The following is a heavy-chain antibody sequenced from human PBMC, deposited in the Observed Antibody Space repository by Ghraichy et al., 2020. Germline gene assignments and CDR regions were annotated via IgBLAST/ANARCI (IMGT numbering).Heavy chain of an antibody. CDR3: ARGPETPPTYDSSGYYKNWFDP. V-gene: IGHV3-33*01. CDR2: IWYDGSNK. CDR1: GFTFSSYG. Sequence: GGSLRLSCAASGFTFSSYGMHWVRQAPGKGLEWVAVIWYDGSNKYYADSMKGRFTISRDNSKNTLYLQMNSLRAEDTAVYYCARGPETPPTYDSSGYYKNWFDPWGQGTLVTVSS. J-gene: IGHJ5*02. D-gene: IGHD3-22*01.